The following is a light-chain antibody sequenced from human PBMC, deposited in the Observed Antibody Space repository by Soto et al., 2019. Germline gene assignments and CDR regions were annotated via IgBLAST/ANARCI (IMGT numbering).Light chain of an antibody. J-gene: IGKJ2*01. CDR3: MQALQTPYT. CDR1: QSLVHRDGHTF. Sequence: DIVMTQSPLSLPVTPGEPASISCRSSQSLVHRDGHTFFDWYLQKPGQSPQLLIYWGSYRAPGVPDRFSGSESGTDFTLKISRVEAEDVGVYYCMQALQTPYTFCQGTKLEIK. CDR2: WGS. V-gene: IGKV2-28*01.